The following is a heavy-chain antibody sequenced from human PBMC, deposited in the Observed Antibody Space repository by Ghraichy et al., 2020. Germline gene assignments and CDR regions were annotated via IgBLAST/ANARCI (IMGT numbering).Heavy chain of an antibody. Sequence: SETLSLTCTVSGGSISSYYWSWIRQPPGKGLEWIGYIYYSGSTNYNPSLKSRVTISVDTSKNQFSLKLSSVTAADTAVYYCARVRAGLAPAHFDYWGQGTLVTVSS. CDR3: ARVRAGLAPAHFDY. CDR1: GGSISSYY. J-gene: IGHJ4*02. D-gene: IGHD6-13*01. CDR2: IYYSGST. V-gene: IGHV4-59*01.